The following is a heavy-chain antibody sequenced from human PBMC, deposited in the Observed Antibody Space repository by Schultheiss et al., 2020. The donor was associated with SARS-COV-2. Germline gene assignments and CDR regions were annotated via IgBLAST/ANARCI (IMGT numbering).Heavy chain of an antibody. D-gene: IGHD1-1*01. CDR3: AMINWNYWFDP. Sequence: SETLSLTCTVSGGSISSYYWSWIRQPPGKGLEWIGSIYYSGSTYYNPSLKSRVTISVDTSKNQFSLKLSSVTAADTAVYYCAMINWNYWFDPWGQGTLVTVSS. CDR2: IYYSGST. J-gene: IGHJ5*02. CDR1: GGSISSYY. V-gene: IGHV4-59*05.